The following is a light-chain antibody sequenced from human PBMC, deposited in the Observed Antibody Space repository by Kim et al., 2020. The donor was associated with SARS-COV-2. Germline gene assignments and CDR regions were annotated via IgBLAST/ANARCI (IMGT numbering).Light chain of an antibody. CDR3: AAWDDNLNGWV. J-gene: IGLJ3*02. CDR1: SSNIGSKT. CDR2: SNN. V-gene: IGLV1-44*01. Sequence: GQGVTSSCSGSSSNIGSKTVNWYRQLPGTAPKLLIYSNNQRPSGVPERFSGSKSGTSASLAISGLQSEDEANYYCAAWDDNLNGWVFGVGTQLTVL.